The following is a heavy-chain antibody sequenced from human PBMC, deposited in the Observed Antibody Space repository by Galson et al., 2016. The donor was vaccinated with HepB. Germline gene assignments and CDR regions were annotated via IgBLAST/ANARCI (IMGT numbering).Heavy chain of an antibody. CDR1: EFTFSNYA. CDR2: ISGGGSNT. Sequence: SLRLSCAASEFTFSNYAMSWVRQAPGKGLEWVSVISGGGSNTYYADSVKGRFTISRDNSKNTQYLQMNSLRAEDTALYYCAKALVGATTGYFDYWGQGTLVTVSS. D-gene: IGHD1-26*01. CDR3: AKALVGATTGYFDY. V-gene: IGHV3-23*01. J-gene: IGHJ4*02.